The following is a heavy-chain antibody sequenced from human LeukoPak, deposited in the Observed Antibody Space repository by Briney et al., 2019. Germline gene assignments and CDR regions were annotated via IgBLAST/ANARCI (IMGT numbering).Heavy chain of an antibody. V-gene: IGHV1-2*02. Sequence: GASVKVSCKASGYTFTGYYMHWVRQAPGQGLEWMGWINPNSGGTNYAQKFQGRVTMTRDTSISTAYMELSRLRSDDTAVYYCARSPQDWNYAHDYWGQGTLVTVSS. CDR2: INPNSGGT. CDR1: GYTFTGYY. CDR3: ARSPQDWNYAHDY. J-gene: IGHJ4*02. D-gene: IGHD1-7*01.